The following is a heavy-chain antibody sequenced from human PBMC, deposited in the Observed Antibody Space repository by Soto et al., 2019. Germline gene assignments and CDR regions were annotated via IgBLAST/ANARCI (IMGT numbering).Heavy chain of an antibody. D-gene: IGHD6-6*01. CDR1: GFTFSGYA. J-gene: IGHJ6*03. CDR3: ARRARPDFYYMDV. Sequence: EVQLSESGGGLAQPGGSLRLSCAASGFTFSGYAMIWVRQAPGKGLECVSGISSNGVGTYYANSVQGRFTISRDNSKNTVYLQMGSLRPEDMAVYYCARRARPDFYYMDVWGKGTTVTVS. V-gene: IGHV3-64*01. CDR2: ISSNGVGT.